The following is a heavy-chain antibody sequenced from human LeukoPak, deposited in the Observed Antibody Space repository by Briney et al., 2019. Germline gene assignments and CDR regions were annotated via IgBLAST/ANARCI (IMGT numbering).Heavy chain of an antibody. CDR1: GFTFSNYA. D-gene: IGHD2-15*01. V-gene: IGHV3-23*01. Sequence: GGSLRLSCAASGFTFSNYAMNWVRQAPGKGLEWVSAITGGEGSTYYADSVKGRFTISRDNSKNTLYLQMNSLRVEDTAVYYCAKGRQVVATIPPYFDYWGQGALVTVSS. J-gene: IGHJ4*02. CDR3: AKGRQVVATIPPYFDY. CDR2: ITGGEGST.